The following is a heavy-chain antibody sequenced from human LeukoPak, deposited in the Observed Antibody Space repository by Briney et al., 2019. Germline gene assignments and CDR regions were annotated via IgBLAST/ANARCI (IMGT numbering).Heavy chain of an antibody. Sequence: GASVKVSCKASGYTFTGYYMHWVRQAPGQGLEWMGWINPNSGGTNYAQKFQGRVTMTRDTSISTAYMELSRLRSDDTAVHYCARGHSSGWYAQDAFDIWGQGTMVTVSS. CDR3: ARGHSSGWYAQDAFDI. CDR2: INPNSGGT. D-gene: IGHD6-19*01. CDR1: GYTFTGYY. J-gene: IGHJ3*02. V-gene: IGHV1-2*02.